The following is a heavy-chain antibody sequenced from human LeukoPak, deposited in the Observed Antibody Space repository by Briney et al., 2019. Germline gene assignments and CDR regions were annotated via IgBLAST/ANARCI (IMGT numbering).Heavy chain of an antibody. Sequence: GTSVKVSCKASGFTFTSSSMQWVRQARGQRLEWIGWIVVGSGNTNYAQKFRERVTITRDMSTSTAYMELSSLRSEDTAVYYCAAGPTIYGDYSPFDYWGQGTLVTVSS. CDR1: GFTFTSSS. CDR3: AAGPTIYGDYSPFDY. V-gene: IGHV1-58*02. CDR2: IVVGSGNT. J-gene: IGHJ4*02. D-gene: IGHD4-17*01.